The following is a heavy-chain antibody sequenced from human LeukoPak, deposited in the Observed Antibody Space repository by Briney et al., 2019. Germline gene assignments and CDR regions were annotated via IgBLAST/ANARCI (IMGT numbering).Heavy chain of an antibody. CDR3: ARGGIAARPDWFDP. V-gene: IGHV4-59*01. D-gene: IGHD6-6*01. CDR1: GGSISSYY. CDR2: IYYSGST. J-gene: IGHJ5*02. Sequence: SETLSLTCTVSGGSISSYYWRWIRQPPGKGLEWTGYIYYSGSTNYNPSLKSRVTISVDTSKNQFSLKLSSVTAADTAVYYCARGGIAARPDWFDPWGQGTLVTVSS.